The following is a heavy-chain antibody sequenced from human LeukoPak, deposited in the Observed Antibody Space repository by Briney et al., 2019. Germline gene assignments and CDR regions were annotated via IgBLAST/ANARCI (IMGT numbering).Heavy chain of an antibody. D-gene: IGHD3-10*01. J-gene: IGHJ4*02. CDR2: IYYSGST. CDR3: ARARREGFGEFFVLRTRYYFDY. CDR1: GGSISSGGSY. V-gene: IGHV4-31*03. Sequence: PSETLSLTCTVSGGSISSGGSYWSWIRQHPGKGLEWIGYIYYSGSTYYNPSLKSRVTISVDTSKNQFSLKLSSVTAADTAVYYCARARREGFGEFFVLRTRYYFDYWGQGTLVTVSS.